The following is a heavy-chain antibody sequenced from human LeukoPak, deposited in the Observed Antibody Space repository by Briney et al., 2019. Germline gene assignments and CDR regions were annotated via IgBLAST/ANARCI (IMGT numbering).Heavy chain of an antibody. D-gene: IGHD1-26*01. CDR1: EFRFESHQ. CDR3: ARQSLGASGLDH. V-gene: IGHV3-30*04. CDR2: APHDRSSP. J-gene: IGHJ4*02. Sequence: SGGSLRLSCAVSEFRFESHQMHWVRQAPNKGLEWVAVAPHDRSSPSHAASVNGRFTISRDNSKDTLFLHMDSLRVDDTAIYYCARQSLGASGLDHWGQGVLVTVSS.